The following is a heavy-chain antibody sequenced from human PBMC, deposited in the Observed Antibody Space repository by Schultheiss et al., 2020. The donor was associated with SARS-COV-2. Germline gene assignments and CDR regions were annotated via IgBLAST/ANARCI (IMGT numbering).Heavy chain of an antibody. CDR1: GFTFSDYA. CDR2: ISDSGRTT. V-gene: IGHV3-23*01. CDR3: AKGALPTADP. Sequence: GGSLRLSCAASGFTFSDYAMNWVRQAPGKGLEWVSTISDSGRTTYYADSVKGRFTISRDNSKSTLSLQISGLTAQDTAVYYCAKGALPTADPWGQGILVTVSS. D-gene: IGHD2-2*01. J-gene: IGHJ5*02.